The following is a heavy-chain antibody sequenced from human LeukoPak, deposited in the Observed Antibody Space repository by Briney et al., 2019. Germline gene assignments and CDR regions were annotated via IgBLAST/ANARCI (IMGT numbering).Heavy chain of an antibody. V-gene: IGHV3-7*01. J-gene: IGHJ4*02. CDR1: GFTFSTYW. Sequence: GGSLRLSCAASGFTFSTYWMSWVRQAPGKGLEWVANIKGDGSERYYVDSVKGRFTISRDNAKNSLHLQMNSLRAEDTAVYYCAKDFARYWGQGTLVTVSS. CDR3: AKDFARY. D-gene: IGHD1-14*01. CDR2: IKGDGSER.